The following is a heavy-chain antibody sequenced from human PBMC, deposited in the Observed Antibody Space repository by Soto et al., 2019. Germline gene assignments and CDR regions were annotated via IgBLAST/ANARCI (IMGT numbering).Heavy chain of an antibody. CDR3: ARDIVVVVAATRRFDI. J-gene: IGHJ3*02. CDR2: ISSSSSYI. Sequence: GGSLRLSCAASGFTFSSYSMNWVRQAPGKGLEWVSSISSSSSYIYYADSVKGRFTISRDNAKNSLYLQMNSPRAEDTAVYYCARDIVVVVAATRRFDIWGQGTMVTVSS. D-gene: IGHD2-15*01. CDR1: GFTFSSYS. V-gene: IGHV3-21*01.